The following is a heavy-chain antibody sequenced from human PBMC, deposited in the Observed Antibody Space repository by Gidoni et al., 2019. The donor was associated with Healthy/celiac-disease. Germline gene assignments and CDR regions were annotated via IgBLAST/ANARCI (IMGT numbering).Heavy chain of an antibody. Sequence: QVQLQDSAPGLVKPSETLSPTSTVPGGSISSYYWSWIRQHPGQGLEWIGYISYSGSTNYNPSLKSRVTVSVDTSKNQFSLKLSSVTAANTAVYYCARQSSIAARPCDYWGQGTLVTVSS. CDR2: ISYSGST. CDR3: ARQSSIAARPCDY. V-gene: IGHV4-59*08. D-gene: IGHD6-6*01. CDR1: GGSISSYY. J-gene: IGHJ4*02.